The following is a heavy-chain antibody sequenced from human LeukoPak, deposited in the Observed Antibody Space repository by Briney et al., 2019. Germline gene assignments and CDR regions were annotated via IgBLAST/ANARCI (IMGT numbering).Heavy chain of an antibody. Sequence: PGGSLRLSCAASGFTFSSYAMHWVRQAPGKGLEWVAVISYDGSNKYYADSVKGRFTISRDNSKNTLYLQMNSLRAEDTAVYCCARDLSYSSGPGQHWGQGTLVTVSS. D-gene: IGHD6-19*01. V-gene: IGHV3-30-3*01. J-gene: IGHJ1*01. CDR2: ISYDGSNK. CDR1: GFTFSSYA. CDR3: ARDLSYSSGPGQH.